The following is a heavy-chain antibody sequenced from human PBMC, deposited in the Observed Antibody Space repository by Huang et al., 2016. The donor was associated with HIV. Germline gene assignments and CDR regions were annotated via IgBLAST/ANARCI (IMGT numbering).Heavy chain of an antibody. V-gene: IGHV4-34*01. CDR3: ARERMMSWLDDHDAFDI. Sequence: QVQLQQWGAGLLKPSETLSLTCAVYGGSFSGYYWSWFRQSPGKGLEWIGEINHRGSTNYNPSLKSRLTISVDTSKNQFSLKLSSVTAADTAVYYCARERMMSWLDDHDAFDIWGQGTMVTVSS. CDR1: GGSFSGYY. D-gene: IGHD1-1*01. CDR2: INHRGST. J-gene: IGHJ3*02.